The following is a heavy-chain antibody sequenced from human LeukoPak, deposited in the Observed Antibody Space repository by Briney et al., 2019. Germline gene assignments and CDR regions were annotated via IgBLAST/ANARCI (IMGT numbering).Heavy chain of an antibody. CDR3: ARGYVYRDIDY. J-gene: IGHJ4*02. CDR1: GYTFTSYD. V-gene: IGHV1-2*02. Sequence: ASVKVSCKASGYTFTSYDINWVRQATGQGLEWMGWINPNSGGTNYAQKFQGRVTMTRDTSISTAYMELSRLRSDDTAVYYCARGYVYRDIDYWGQGTLVTVSS. CDR2: INPNSGGT. D-gene: IGHD2-2*02.